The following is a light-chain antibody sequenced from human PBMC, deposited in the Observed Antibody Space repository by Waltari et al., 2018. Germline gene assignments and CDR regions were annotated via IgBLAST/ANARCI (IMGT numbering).Light chain of an antibody. V-gene: IGLV8-61*01. CDR2: STN. Sequence: QTVVTQEPSFSVSPGGTVTLTCGLTSGSVSFTHYPSWYQQTPGQPPRTLIYSTNTRSSGVPGRFSGSILGDKAALPITGAQADDEAAYYCVLYMSRDILFGGGTKLTVL. CDR3: VLYMSRDIL. J-gene: IGLJ3*02. CDR1: SGSVSFTHY.